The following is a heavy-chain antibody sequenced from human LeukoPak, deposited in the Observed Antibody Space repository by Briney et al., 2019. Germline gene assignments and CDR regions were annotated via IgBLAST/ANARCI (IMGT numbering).Heavy chain of an antibody. CDR3: ARDSAWLSSGFEGNY. Sequence: ASVTVSCKASGYTFTSYDINWVRQAPGQGLEWMGWINPNSGGTNYAQKFQGRVTMTRDTSISTAYMELSRLRSDDTAVYYCARDSAWLSSGFEGNYWGQGTLVTVSS. J-gene: IGHJ4*02. D-gene: IGHD3-22*01. CDR2: INPNSGGT. CDR1: GYTFTSYD. V-gene: IGHV1-2*02.